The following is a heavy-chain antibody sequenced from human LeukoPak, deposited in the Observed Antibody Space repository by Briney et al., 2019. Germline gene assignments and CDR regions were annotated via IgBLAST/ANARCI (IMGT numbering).Heavy chain of an antibody. CDR2: IYPGDSDT. CDR3: ARQFDFWSGYFDY. V-gene: IGHV5-51*01. D-gene: IGHD3-3*01. Sequence: GESLKISCKGSGYSFTSYWIVWVRQMPGKGLEWMGIIYPGDSDTRYSPSFQGQVTISADKSISTAYLQWSSLKASDTAMYYCARQFDFWSGYFDYWGQGTLVTVSS. CDR1: GYSFTSYW. J-gene: IGHJ4*02.